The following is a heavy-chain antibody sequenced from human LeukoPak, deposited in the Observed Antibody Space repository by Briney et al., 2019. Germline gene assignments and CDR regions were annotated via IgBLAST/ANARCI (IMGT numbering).Heavy chain of an antibody. CDR2: INQDGSEK. J-gene: IGHJ4*02. D-gene: IGHD2-8*02. V-gene: IGHV3-7*01. CDR1: GFTFSRYW. Sequence: PGGSLRLSCAASGFTFSRYWMSWVRQAPGKGLEWVANINQDGSEKYYVDSVKGRFTISRDNAKNSLYLQMNSLRAEDTAVYYCARDTAGFDYWGQGTLVTVSS. CDR3: ARDTAGFDY.